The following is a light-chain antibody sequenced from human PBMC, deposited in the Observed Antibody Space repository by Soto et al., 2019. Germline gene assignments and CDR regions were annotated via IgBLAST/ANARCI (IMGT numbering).Light chain of an antibody. CDR3: MQALQTRT. J-gene: IGKJ1*01. CDR2: LGS. V-gene: IGKV2-28*01. CDR1: QSLLHSNGYNY. Sequence: DIVMTQSPLSLPVTPGEPASISCRSSQSLLHSNGYNYLDWYLQKPGQSPQLLIYLGSNRASGVPDRFSGRGSGTDFTLKIIRVEAEDVGVYYCMQALQTRTFGQGTKVEIK.